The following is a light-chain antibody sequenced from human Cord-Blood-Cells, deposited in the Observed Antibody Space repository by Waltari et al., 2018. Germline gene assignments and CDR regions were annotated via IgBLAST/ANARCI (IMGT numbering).Light chain of an antibody. CDR1: QSISSW. CDR3: QQYNSNSYT. Sequence: DIQMTQSPSTLSASVGDRVTITCRASQSISSWLAWYQQKPGKAPKLLIYDACSLESGVPSRFSGSGSGTIFTLTISSLQPDDFATYYCQQYNSNSYTFGQGTKLEIK. J-gene: IGKJ2*01. CDR2: DAC. V-gene: IGKV1-5*01.